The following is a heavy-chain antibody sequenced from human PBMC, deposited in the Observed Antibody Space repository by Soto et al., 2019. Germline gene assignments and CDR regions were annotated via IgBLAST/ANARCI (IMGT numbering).Heavy chain of an antibody. CDR1: GYTFTSYA. D-gene: IGHD2-8*01. V-gene: IGHV1-3*01. CDR3: ARSIMLAGDY. J-gene: IGHJ4*02. CDR2: INAGNGNT. Sequence: QVQLVQSGAEVKKPGASVKDCCKASGYTFTSYAMHWVRQAPGQRLEWMGWINAGNGNTKYSQKFQGRVTITRYTSASTAYMELSSLRSEDTAVYYCARSIMLAGDYWGQGTLVTVSA.